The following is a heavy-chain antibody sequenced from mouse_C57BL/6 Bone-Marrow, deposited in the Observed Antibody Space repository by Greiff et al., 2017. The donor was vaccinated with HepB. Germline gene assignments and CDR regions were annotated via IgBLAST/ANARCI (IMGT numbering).Heavy chain of an antibody. CDR2: INPNNGGT. V-gene: IGHV1-26*01. CDR1: GYTFTDYY. Sequence: EVQLQHSGPALVKPGASVKISCKASGYTFTDYYMNWVKPSHGKSLAWIGDINPNNGGTIYNQKFKGKATLTVDKSSSTAYMELRSLTSEDSAVYYCADDRAMDYWGQGTSVTVSS. J-gene: IGHJ4*01. D-gene: IGHD2-12*01. CDR3: ADDRAMDY.